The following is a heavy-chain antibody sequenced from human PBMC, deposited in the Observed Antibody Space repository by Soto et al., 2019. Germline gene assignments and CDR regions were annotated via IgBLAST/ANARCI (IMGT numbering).Heavy chain of an antibody. V-gene: IGHV1-69*12. CDR2: IIPIFGTV. D-gene: IGHD5-12*01. CDR1: GGTFSNYP. Sequence: QVQLVQSGAEVKKPGSSVKVSCKASGGTFSNYPISWVRQAPGQGLEWMGGIIPIFGTVHYAQKFQGRVTITADESTSTADMERSSLSSEDTAVYYCARGNHRWRQLWYFDLWCRGTLVTGSS. CDR3: ARGNHRWRQLWYFDL. J-gene: IGHJ2*01.